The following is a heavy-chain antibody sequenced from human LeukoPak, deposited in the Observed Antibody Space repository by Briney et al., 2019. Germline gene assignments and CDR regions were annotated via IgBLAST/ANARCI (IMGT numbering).Heavy chain of an antibody. V-gene: IGHV3-7*01. D-gene: IGHD3-16*01. Sequence: PGGSLRLSCAASGFTFSSYWMSWVRQAPGKGLEWVANIKQDGSEKYYVDSVKGRFTISRDNAKNSLYLQMNSQRAEDTAVYFCAKSTRAVMAMMDVWGKGTTVTVSS. CDR3: AKSTRAVMAMMDV. J-gene: IGHJ6*04. CDR1: GFTFSSYW. CDR2: IKQDGSEK.